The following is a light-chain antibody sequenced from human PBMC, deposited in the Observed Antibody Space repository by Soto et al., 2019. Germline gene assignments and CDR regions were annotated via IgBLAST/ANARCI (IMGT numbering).Light chain of an antibody. V-gene: IGLV1-40*01. J-gene: IGLJ2*01. CDR2: GNT. Sequence: SVLTQPPSVSGAPGQRVTISCTGSSSNIGAGYDVHWYQQLPGTAPKLLIYGNTNRPSGVPDRFSGSKSGTSASLAITGLQAEDEADYYCQSYDSSQTVVFGGGTKLTVL. CDR3: QSYDSSQTVV. CDR1: SSNIGAGYD.